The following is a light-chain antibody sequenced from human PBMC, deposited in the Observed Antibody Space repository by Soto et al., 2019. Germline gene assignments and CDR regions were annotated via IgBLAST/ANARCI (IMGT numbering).Light chain of an antibody. CDR2: AAS. CDR3: QQSYSTLIS. CDR1: QSISSY. Sequence: DIQMTQSPSSLSASVGDRVTITCRASQSISSYLNWYQQKREKATKLLIYAASSLQSGVPSRFSGSGSGTDFTLTISRLQPEDFATYYCQQSYSTLISFSQGTRREIK. J-gene: IGKJ5*01. V-gene: IGKV1-39*01.